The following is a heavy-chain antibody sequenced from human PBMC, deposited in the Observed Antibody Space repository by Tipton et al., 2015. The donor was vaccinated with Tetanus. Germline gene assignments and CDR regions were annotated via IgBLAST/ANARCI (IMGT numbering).Heavy chain of an antibody. CDR1: DGSFSAYY. Sequence: LRLSCDVYDGSFSAYYWTWIRQPPGKGLEWIGEINHTGSTNYNPSLRRRVPISIGTSNNQFSLKLNSVTAADSAVYYCARGRQRLVPAGFDLWGQGTLVTVSS. CDR3: ARGRQRLVPAGFDL. D-gene: IGHD6-13*01. V-gene: IGHV4-34*01. J-gene: IGHJ5*02. CDR2: INHTGST.